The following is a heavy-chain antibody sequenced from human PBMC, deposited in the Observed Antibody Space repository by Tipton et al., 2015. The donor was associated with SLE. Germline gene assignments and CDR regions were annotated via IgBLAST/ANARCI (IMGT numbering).Heavy chain of an antibody. D-gene: IGHD3-9*01. CDR2: INHSGST. CDR3: ARDLGYFDWFHDAFDI. V-gene: IGHV4-34*01. J-gene: IGHJ3*02. Sequence: TLSLTCAVYGGSFSGYYWSWIRQPPGKGLEWIGEINHSGSTNYNPSLKSRVTISVDTSKNQFSLKLSSVTAADTAVYYCARDLGYFDWFHDAFDIWGQGTMVTVSS. CDR1: GGSFSGYY.